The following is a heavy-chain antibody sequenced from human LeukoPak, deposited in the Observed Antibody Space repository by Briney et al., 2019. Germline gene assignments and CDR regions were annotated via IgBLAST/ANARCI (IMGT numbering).Heavy chain of an antibody. D-gene: IGHD2-8*01. V-gene: IGHV4-59*08. CDR2: IYYRGST. CDR3: ARHSIPRLMVYGIGVFDY. J-gene: IGHJ4*02. Sequence: SETLSLTCTVSGGSISSYYWSWIRQPPGKGLEWIGYIYYRGSTNYNPSLKSRVTISVDTSKNQFSLKLSSVTAADTAVYYCARHSIPRLMVYGIGVFDYWGQGTPVTVSS. CDR1: GGSISSYY.